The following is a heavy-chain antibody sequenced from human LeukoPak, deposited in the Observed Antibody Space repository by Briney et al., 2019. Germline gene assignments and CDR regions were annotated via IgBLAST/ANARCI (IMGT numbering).Heavy chain of an antibody. CDR1: GGSISSGGYS. J-gene: IGHJ2*01. CDR2: IYYSGST. D-gene: IGHD7-27*01. Sequence: PSETLSLTCAVSGGSISSGGYSWSWIRQPPGKGLEWIGYIYYSGSTYYNPSLKSRVTISVDTSKNQFSLKLSSVTAADTAVYYCARAGNWGSYRGYFDLWGRGTLVTVSS. CDR3: ARAGNWGSYRGYFDL. V-gene: IGHV4-30-4*07.